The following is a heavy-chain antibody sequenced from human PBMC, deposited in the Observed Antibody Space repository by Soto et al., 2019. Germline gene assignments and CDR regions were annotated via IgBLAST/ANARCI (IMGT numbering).Heavy chain of an antibody. CDR2: ISYDGTHE. D-gene: IGHD2-15*01. V-gene: IGHV3-30-3*02. J-gene: IGHJ4*02. CDR1: GFTFDIYS. Sequence: GGSLRLSCAGSGFTFDIYSMHWVRQTPGKGLEWLAVISYDGTHEYYADSVKGRFTISRDNSKNTLSLQMNNLSPEDTAVYYCTKLAATLNSFNDRFDFWGQGTLVTVSS. CDR3: TKLAATLNSFNDRFDF.